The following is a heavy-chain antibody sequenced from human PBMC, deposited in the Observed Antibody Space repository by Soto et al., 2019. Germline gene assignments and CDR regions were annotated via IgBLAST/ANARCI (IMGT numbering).Heavy chain of an antibody. V-gene: IGHV3-48*02. D-gene: IGHD6-6*01. CDR3: ARGGSSSDNGMDV. Sequence: GGSLRLSCAASGFSFSTYSMNWVRQAPGKGLEWVSYISSRSYTIYYIESVKGRFTISRDNAKSSLYLQMNSLRDEDTAVYYCARGGSSSDNGMDVWGQGTTVTVSS. CDR1: GFSFSTYS. J-gene: IGHJ6*02. CDR2: ISSRSYTI.